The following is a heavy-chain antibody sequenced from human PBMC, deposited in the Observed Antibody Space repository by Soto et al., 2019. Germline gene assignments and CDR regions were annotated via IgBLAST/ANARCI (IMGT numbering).Heavy chain of an antibody. CDR3: ARGFGHPFLTRLDP. Sequence: PSETLSLTCTVSGGSISSGDYHWSWIRQPPGKGLEWIGYIYYSGSTYYNPSLKSRVTISVDTSKNQFSLKLSSVTAEDTAVYYCARGFGHPFLTRLDPWGQGTLVTVSS. D-gene: IGHD3-16*01. CDR1: GGSISSGDYH. J-gene: IGHJ5*02. V-gene: IGHV4-30-4*01. CDR2: IYYSGST.